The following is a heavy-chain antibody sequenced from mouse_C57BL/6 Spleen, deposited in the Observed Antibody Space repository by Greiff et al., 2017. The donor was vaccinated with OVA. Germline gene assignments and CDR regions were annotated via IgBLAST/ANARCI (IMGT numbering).Heavy chain of an antibody. CDR2: IYPGSGST. CDR3: ARSGDGYWYFDV. D-gene: IGHD3-1*01. J-gene: IGHJ1*03. V-gene: IGHV1-55*01. Sequence: QVQLQQSGAELVKPGASVKMSCKASGYTFTSYWITWVKQRPGQGLEWIGDIYPGSGSTNYNEKFKSKATLTVDTSSSTAYMQLSSLTSEDSAVYYCARSGDGYWYFDVWGTGTTVTVSS. CDR1: GYTFTSYW.